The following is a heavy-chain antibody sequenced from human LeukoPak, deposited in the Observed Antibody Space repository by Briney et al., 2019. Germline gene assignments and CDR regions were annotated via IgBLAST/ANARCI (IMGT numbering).Heavy chain of an antibody. J-gene: IGHJ4*02. Sequence: SVKVSCKASGGTFSSYAISWVRQAPGQGLEWMGGIIPIFGTANYAQKFQGRVTTTADESTSTAYMELSSLRSEDTAVYYCARDTYYYGSGSYYNTDYWGQGTLVTVSS. D-gene: IGHD3-10*01. V-gene: IGHV1-69*13. CDR2: IIPIFGTA. CDR3: ARDTYYYGSGSYYNTDY. CDR1: GGTFSSYA.